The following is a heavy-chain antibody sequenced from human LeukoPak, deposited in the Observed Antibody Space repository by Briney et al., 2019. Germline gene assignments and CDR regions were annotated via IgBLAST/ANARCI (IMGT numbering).Heavy chain of an antibody. CDR3: ARVGYDSSGRIDH. CDR1: GFTFSDYY. D-gene: IGHD3-22*01. CDR2: ISSSGSII. V-gene: IGHV3-11*04. Sequence: GGSLRLSCAASGFTFSDYYMTWIRQAPGKGLEWVSYISSSGSIIYYADSVKGRFIISRDNAKNSLYLQMNSLRAEDTAVYFCARVGYDSSGRIDHWGQGTLVTVSS. J-gene: IGHJ4*02.